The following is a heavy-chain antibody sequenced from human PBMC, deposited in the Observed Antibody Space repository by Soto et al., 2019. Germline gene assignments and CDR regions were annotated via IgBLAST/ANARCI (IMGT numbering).Heavy chain of an antibody. CDR2: IIPILGIA. D-gene: IGHD4-17*01. CDR1: GGTFSSYT. CDR3: ARDSRRTTDNDYGDLLDY. Sequence: GASVKESCKASGGTFSSYTISWVRQAPGQGLEWMGRIIPILGIANYAQKFQGRVTITADKSTSTAYMELSSLRSEDTAVYYCARDSRRTTDNDYGDLLDYWGQGTLVTVSS. V-gene: IGHV1-69*04. J-gene: IGHJ4*02.